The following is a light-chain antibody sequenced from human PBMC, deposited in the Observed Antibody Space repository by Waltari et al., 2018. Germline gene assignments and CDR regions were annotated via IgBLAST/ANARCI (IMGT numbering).Light chain of an antibody. V-gene: IGLV1-40*01. J-gene: IGLJ2*01. CDR1: GSTLGAGYD. CDR3: QSYDTSLSVV. CDR2: GTS. Sequence: QSVLTQPPSVSGAPGQTVSISCTGSGSTLGAGYDVHWYQQHPGKAPKLLIYGTSTRPPGVPDRCFGSQSGTSASLAITALQAEDEAEYYCQSYDTSLSVVFGGGTKLTVL.